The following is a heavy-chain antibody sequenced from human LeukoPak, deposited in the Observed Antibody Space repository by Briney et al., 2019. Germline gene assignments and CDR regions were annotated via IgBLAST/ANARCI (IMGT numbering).Heavy chain of an antibody. D-gene: IGHD6-6*01. CDR2: INHSGST. Sequence: PSETLSLTCAVYGGSFSGYYWSWTRQPPGKGLEWIGEINHSGSTNYNPSLKSRVTISVDTSKNQFSLKLSSVTAADTAVYYCARGLPRIAARFWTDYWGQGTLVTVSS. CDR1: GGSFSGYY. J-gene: IGHJ4*02. CDR3: ARGLPRIAARFWTDY. V-gene: IGHV4-34*01.